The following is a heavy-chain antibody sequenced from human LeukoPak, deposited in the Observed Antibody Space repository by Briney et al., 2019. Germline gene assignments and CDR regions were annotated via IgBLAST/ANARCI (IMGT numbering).Heavy chain of an antibody. J-gene: IGHJ6*03. CDR3: AKEELGSNYYYYMDV. D-gene: IGHD3-10*01. CDR2: IKQDGDEK. Sequence: GGSLRLSCAASGFTFSSYWMSWVRQAPGKGLEWVANIKQDGDEKHYVDSVKGRFTISRDNSKNTLYLQMNSLRAEDTAVYYCAKEELGSNYYYYMDVWGKGTTVTVSS. V-gene: IGHV3-7*01. CDR1: GFTFSSYW.